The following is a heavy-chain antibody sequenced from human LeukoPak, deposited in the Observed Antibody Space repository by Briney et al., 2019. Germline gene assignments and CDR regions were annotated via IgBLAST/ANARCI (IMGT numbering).Heavy chain of an antibody. CDR1: GFTFSSYA. Sequence: GGSLRLSCAASGFTFSSYAMSWVRQAPGKELEWVSAISGSGGSTYYADSVKGRFTISRDNSKNTLYLQMNSLRAEDTAVYYCAKDYGSGYYSSDYWGQGTLVTVSS. D-gene: IGHD3-22*01. V-gene: IGHV3-23*01. CDR3: AKDYGSGYYSSDY. CDR2: ISGSGGST. J-gene: IGHJ4*02.